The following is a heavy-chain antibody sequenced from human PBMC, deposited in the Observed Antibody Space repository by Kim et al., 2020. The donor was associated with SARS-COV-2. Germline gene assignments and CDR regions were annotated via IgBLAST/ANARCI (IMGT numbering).Heavy chain of an antibody. CDR1: GFTVSSNY. J-gene: IGHJ6*02. CDR2: IYSGGST. V-gene: IGHV3-53*01. Sequence: GGSLRLSCAASGFTVSSNYMSWVRQAPGKGLEWVSVIYSGGSTYYADSVKGRFTISRDNSKNTLYLQMNSLRAEDTAVYYCARDAGVAVADYGMDVWGQGTTVTVSS. CDR3: ARDAGVAVADYGMDV. D-gene: IGHD6-19*01.